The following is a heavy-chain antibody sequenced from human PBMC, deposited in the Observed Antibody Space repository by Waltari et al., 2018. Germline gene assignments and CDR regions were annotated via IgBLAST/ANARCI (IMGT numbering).Heavy chain of an antibody. CDR2: IYYIGRP. Sequence: QLQLQESGPGLVKPSETLSLTCTVSGGSISSSSYYWGWIRQPPGKGLEWIGSIYYIGRPYYNPSLKIRVPISVATSKNQFSLKLSSVTAADTAVYYCARDRDCSSTSCYGRFEAWGQGTLVTVSS. J-gene: IGHJ5*02. V-gene: IGHV4-39*07. D-gene: IGHD2-2*01. CDR1: GGSISSSSYY. CDR3: ARDRDCSSTSCYGRFEA.